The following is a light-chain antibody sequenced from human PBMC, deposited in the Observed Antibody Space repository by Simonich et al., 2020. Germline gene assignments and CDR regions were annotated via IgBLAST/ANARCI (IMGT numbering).Light chain of an antibody. J-gene: IGLJ3*02. CDR3: SSYTSSSTWV. CDR2: EGR. Sequence: QSALTQPASVSGSPGQSITISCPVTSSDVGSFNLVSWYQQHPGKAPKLMIYEGRKRPSGVANRFSGSKSGNTASLTISGLQAEDEADYYCSSYTSSSTWVFGGGTKLTVL. CDR1: SSDVGSFNL. V-gene: IGLV2-14*02.